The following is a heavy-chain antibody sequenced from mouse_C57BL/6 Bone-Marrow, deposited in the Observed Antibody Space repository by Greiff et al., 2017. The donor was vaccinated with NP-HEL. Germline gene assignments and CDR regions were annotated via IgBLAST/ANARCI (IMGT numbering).Heavy chain of an antibody. CDR3: ARDANYYYGSSHWYFDV. V-gene: IGHV7-1*01. Sequence: EVKVVESGGGLVQSGRSLRLSCATSGFTFSDFYMEWVRQAPGKGLEWIAASRNKANDYTTEYSASVKGRFIVSRDTAQSILYLQMNALRAEDTAIYYCARDANYYYGSSHWYFDVWGTGTTVTVSS. J-gene: IGHJ1*03. CDR2: SRNKANDYTT. D-gene: IGHD1-1*01. CDR1: GFTFSDFY.